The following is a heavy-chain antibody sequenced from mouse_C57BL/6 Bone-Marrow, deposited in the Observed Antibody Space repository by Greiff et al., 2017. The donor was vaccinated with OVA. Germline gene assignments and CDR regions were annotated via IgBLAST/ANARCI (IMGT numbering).Heavy chain of an antibody. D-gene: IGHD2-5*01. CDR3: AEGYYSNYGWYFDV. J-gene: IGHJ1*03. CDR1: GYTFTSYW. V-gene: IGHV1-55*01. Sequence: QVQLQQPGAELVKPGASVKMSCKASGYTFTSYWITWVKQRPGQGLEWIGDIYPGSGSTNYNEKFKSKATLTVDTSSSTAYMQLSSLTSEDSAVYYCAEGYYSNYGWYFDVWGTGTTVTVSS. CDR2: IYPGSGST.